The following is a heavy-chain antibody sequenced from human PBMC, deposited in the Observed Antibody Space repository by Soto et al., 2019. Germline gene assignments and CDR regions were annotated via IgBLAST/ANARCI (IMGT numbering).Heavy chain of an antibody. CDR1: GGSSSSSNW. CDR2: IDHSGST. CDR3: ARDYMVRGVRRWFDP. J-gene: IGHJ5*02. V-gene: IGHV4-4*02. Sequence: QVQLQESGPGLVKPSGTLSRTCAVSGGSSSSSNWWSWVIQPPGKGLEWIGEIDHSGSTNYNPSLKCRVTLSVDKSKNRFSLKMSFVPAADTAVYYCARDYMVRGVRRWFDPWGQGTLVTVSS. D-gene: IGHD3-10*01.